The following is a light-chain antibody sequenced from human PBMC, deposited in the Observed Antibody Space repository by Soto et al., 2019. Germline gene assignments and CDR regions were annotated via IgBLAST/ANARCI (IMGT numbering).Light chain of an antibody. V-gene: IGKV3-11*01. CDR1: QSVSSY. J-gene: IGKJ1*01. Sequence: ETVLTQSPATLSLSPGERATLSCRASQSVSSYLAWYQQKPGQAPRLLIYDASNRATGIPARFSGSGSGTDFTLTISSLQSEDFAVYYCQQNNHWLWTFGQGTKVEIK. CDR2: DAS. CDR3: QQNNHWLWT.